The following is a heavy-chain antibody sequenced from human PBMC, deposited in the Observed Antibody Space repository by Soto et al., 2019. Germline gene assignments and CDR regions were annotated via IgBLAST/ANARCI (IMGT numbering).Heavy chain of an antibody. D-gene: IGHD4-17*01. J-gene: IGHJ5*02. Sequence: TLSLTCTVSGGSISSGDYYWSWIRQPPGKGLEWIGYIYYSGSTYYNPSLKSRVTISVDTSKNQFSLKLSSVTAADTAVYYCARVGDYCGNSGDWFDPWGQGTLVTVAS. CDR1: GGSISSGDYY. CDR3: ARVGDYCGNSGDWFDP. V-gene: IGHV4-30-4*01. CDR2: IYYSGST.